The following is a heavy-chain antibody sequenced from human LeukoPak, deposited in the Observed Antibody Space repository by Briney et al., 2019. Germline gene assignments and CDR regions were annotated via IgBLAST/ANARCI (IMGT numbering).Heavy chain of an antibody. D-gene: IGHD3-22*01. CDR3: ARHSYYDSSGYYPDAFDI. V-gene: IGHV4-39*01. Sequence: TSETLSLTCTVSGGSISSSSYYWGWIRQPPGKGLEWIVSIYYSGSTYYNPSLKSRVTISVDTSKNPFSLKLSSVTAADTAVYYCARHSYYDSSGYYPDAFDIWGQGTMVTVSS. J-gene: IGHJ3*02. CDR2: IYYSGST. CDR1: GGSISSSSYY.